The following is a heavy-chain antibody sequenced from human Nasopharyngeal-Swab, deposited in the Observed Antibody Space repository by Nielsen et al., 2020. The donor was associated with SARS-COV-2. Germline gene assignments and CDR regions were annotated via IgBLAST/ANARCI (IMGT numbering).Heavy chain of an antibody. CDR1: GGTFSSYA. CDR2: IIPILGIA. CDR3: ARGSGLHATGQGVDDY. J-gene: IGHJ4*02. D-gene: IGHD6-19*01. V-gene: IGHV1-69*04. Sequence: SVKVSCKASGGTFSSYAISWVRQAPGQGLEWMGRIIPILGIANYAQKFQGRVTITAAKSTSTAYMELSSLRSEDTAVYYCARGSGLHATGQGVDDYWGQGTLVTVSS.